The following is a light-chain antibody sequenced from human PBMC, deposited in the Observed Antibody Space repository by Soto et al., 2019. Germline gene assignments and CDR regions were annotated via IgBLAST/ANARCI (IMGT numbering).Light chain of an antibody. CDR1: QSVSSH. Sequence: EIVLTQSPGTLSLSPGERATLSCRASQSVSSHLAWYQQKPGQAPRLLIYGASSRATGIPDRFSGGGSGTDFTLTISRLEPEDFAVYYCQQYGRSPLTFGGGTKVETK. J-gene: IGKJ4*01. CDR2: GAS. V-gene: IGKV3-20*01. CDR3: QQYGRSPLT.